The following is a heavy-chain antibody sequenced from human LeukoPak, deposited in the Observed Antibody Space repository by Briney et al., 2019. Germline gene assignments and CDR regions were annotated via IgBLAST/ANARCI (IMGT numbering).Heavy chain of an antibody. Sequence: ETLSLTCTVSGDSISDYYWSWIRQPAGKGLELIGRIYTNGITNYNPSLKSRVTTSVDTSKNQLSLRLSPVTAADTAVYYCARGVMTAIFAFDIWGQGTMVTVSS. J-gene: IGHJ3*02. CDR2: IYTNGIT. CDR3: ARGVMTAIFAFDI. D-gene: IGHD2-21*02. CDR1: GDSISDYY. V-gene: IGHV4-4*07.